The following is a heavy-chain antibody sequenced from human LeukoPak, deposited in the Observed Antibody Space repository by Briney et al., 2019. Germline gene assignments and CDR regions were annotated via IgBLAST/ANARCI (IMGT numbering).Heavy chain of an antibody. J-gene: IGHJ4*02. CDR2: INHSGST. CDR3: ARVPGYGSGRFDY. V-gene: IGHV4-34*01. Sequence: SETLSLTCAVYGGSSSGYYWSWIRQPPGKGLEWIGEINHSGSTNYNPSLKSRVTISVDTSKNQFSLKLSSVTAADTAVYYCARVPGYGSGRFDYWGQGTPVTVSS. CDR1: GGSSSGYY. D-gene: IGHD3-10*01.